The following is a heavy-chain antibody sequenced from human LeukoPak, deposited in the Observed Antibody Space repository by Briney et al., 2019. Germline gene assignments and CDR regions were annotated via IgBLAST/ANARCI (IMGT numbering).Heavy chain of an antibody. CDR2: IRYDGSNK. Sequence: AGGSLRLSCAASGFTFSSYGMHWVRQAPGKGLEWVAFIRYDGSNKYYADSVKGRFTISRDNSKNTLYLQMNSLRAEDTAVYYCAKSGVSYDSSGYYPAYWGQGTLVTVSS. D-gene: IGHD3-22*01. CDR1: GFTFSSYG. CDR3: AKSGVSYDSSGYYPAY. J-gene: IGHJ4*02. V-gene: IGHV3-30*02.